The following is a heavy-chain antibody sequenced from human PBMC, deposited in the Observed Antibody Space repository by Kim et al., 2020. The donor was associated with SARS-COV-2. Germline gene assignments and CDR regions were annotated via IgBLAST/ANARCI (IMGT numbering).Heavy chain of an antibody. CDR3: ARRVTIFGVTVMGYYFDY. J-gene: IGHJ4*02. D-gene: IGHD3-3*01. CDR1: GGSISSSSYY. V-gene: IGHV4-39*01. CDR2: IYYGGST. Sequence: SETLSLTCTVSGGSISSSSYYWGWIRQPPGKGLEWIGTIYYGGSTYYNPSLKSRVTISVDTSKNQFSLKLSSVTAADTAVYYCARRVTIFGVTVMGYYFDYWGQGTLVTVSS.